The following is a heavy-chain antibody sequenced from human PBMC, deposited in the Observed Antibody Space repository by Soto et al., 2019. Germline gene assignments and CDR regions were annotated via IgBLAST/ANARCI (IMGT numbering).Heavy chain of an antibody. V-gene: IGHV3-9*01. CDR1: GFTFDDYA. J-gene: IGHJ4*02. Sequence: LRLSCAASGFTFDDYAMHWVRQAPGKGLEWVSGISWNSGSKAYAESVKGRFTISRDNAKNSLYLQMNSLRAEDTALYYCAKKGQRGYFDYWGQGTLVTVSS. CDR3: AKKGQRGYFDY. CDR2: ISWNSGSK. D-gene: IGHD3-16*01.